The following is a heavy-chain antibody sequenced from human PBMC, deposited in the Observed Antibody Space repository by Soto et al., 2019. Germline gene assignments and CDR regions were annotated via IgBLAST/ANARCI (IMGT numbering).Heavy chain of an antibody. CDR2: IIPIFGTA. CDR3: ARRRVLRFLEGLLLGGYYYYGMDV. J-gene: IGHJ6*02. Sequence: SVKVSCKASGGTFSSYAISWVRQAPGQGLEWMGGIIPIFGTANYAQKFQGRVTITADESTSTAYMELSSLRSEDTAVYYCARRRVLRFLEGLLLGGYYYYGMDVWGQGTTVTFSS. CDR1: GGTFSSYA. D-gene: IGHD3-3*01. V-gene: IGHV1-69*13.